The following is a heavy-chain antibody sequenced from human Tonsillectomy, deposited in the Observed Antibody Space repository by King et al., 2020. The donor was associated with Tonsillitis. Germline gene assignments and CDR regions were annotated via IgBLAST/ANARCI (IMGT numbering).Heavy chain of an antibody. CDR2: INHSGST. Sequence: VQLQQWGAGLLKPSETLSLTCAVYGGSFSGYYWSWIRQPPGKGLEWIGEINHSGSTSYNPSLKSRVTISVDTSKTQFSLKLRSVTAADTAVYYCARGHYGEMGFDYWGQGTLV. CDR1: GGSFSGYY. V-gene: IGHV4-34*01. D-gene: IGHD4-17*01. J-gene: IGHJ4*02. CDR3: ARGHYGEMGFDY.